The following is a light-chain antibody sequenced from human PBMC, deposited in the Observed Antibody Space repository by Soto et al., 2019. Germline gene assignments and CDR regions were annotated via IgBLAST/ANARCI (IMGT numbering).Light chain of an antibody. CDR1: QSISSW. J-gene: IGKJ4*01. CDR2: DAS. V-gene: IGKV1-5*01. Sequence: DIQMTQYPSTLSASVGDRVTITCRASQSISSWLDWYQQKPGKAPKLLIYDASSLESGVPSRFSGSGSGTEFTLTISSLQPDDFAAYFCQQYNSYSPLTFGGGTKVEIK. CDR3: QQYNSYSPLT.